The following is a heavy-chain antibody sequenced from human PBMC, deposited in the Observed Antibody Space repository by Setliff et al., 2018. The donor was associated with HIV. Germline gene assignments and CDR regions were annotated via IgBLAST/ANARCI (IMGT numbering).Heavy chain of an antibody. CDR1: GITFSTAS. CDR2: IDIYHGET. CDR3: ARDKSTWGWDL. V-gene: IGHV1-18*01. Sequence: ASVKVSCKTSGITFSTASFHWVRQAPGQGLEWMGRIDIYHGETSLPQKLQGRVTMTADTSTNTVYMELRNLAPADTGVYYCARDKSTWGWDLWGQGTAVTVSS. J-gene: IGHJ4*02. D-gene: IGHD7-27*01.